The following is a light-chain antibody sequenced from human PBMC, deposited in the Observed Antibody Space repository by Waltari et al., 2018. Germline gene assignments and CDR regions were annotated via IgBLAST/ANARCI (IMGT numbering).Light chain of an antibody. CDR2: WAS. V-gene: IGKV4-1*01. CDR1: QSVLFSLNNKNY. J-gene: IGKJ2*01. CDR3: QQYYSTPQT. Sequence: DIVMTQSPDSLAVSLGERATINCKSSQSVLFSLNNKNYLAWYQQKPGQPPKLLIYWASTRESGVPDRFSGSESGTDFNLTISSLQAEDVAVYYCQQYYSTPQTFGQGTKLEIK.